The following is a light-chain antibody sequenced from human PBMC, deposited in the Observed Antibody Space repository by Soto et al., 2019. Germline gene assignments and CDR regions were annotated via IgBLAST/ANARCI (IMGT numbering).Light chain of an antibody. CDR3: QTWGTGIQV. CDR1: SGHDNYA. CDR2: LNSDGSH. J-gene: IGLJ3*02. Sequence: QLVLTQSPSASASLGASVKLTCTLSSGHDNYAIAWHQQQPEKGPRYLMKLNSDGSHSKVDGIPDRFSGSSSGTERYLTISSLQSEDEADYYCQTWGTGIQVFGGGTKLTVL. V-gene: IGLV4-69*01.